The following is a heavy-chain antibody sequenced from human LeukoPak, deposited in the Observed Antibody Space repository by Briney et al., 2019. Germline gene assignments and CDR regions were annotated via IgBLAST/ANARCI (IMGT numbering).Heavy chain of an antibody. CDR2: ISYDGSNK. J-gene: IGHJ4*02. Sequence: PGGSLRLSCAASGFTFSSYAMHWVRQAPGKGLEWVAVISYDGSNKYYADSVKGRFTISRDNSKNTLYLQMNSLRAEDTAVYYCARDGTREVYCGGDCYNGNFDYWGQGTLVTVSS. V-gene: IGHV3-30-3*01. CDR3: ARDGTREVYCGGDCYNGNFDY. D-gene: IGHD2-21*02. CDR1: GFTFSSYA.